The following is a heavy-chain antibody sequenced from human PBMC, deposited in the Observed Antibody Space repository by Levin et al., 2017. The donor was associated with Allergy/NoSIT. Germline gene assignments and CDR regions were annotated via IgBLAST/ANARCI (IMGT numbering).Heavy chain of an antibody. CDR3: ARAGAGDYGEEDPHFDY. V-gene: IGHV4-34*01. CDR1: GGSFSGYY. CDR2: INHSGST. Sequence: PSETLSLTCAVYGGSFSGYYWSWIRQPPGKGLEWIGEINHSGSTNYNPSLKSRVTISVDTSKNQFSLKLSSVTAADTAVYYCARAGAGDYGEEDPHFDYWGQGTLVTVSS. D-gene: IGHD4-17*01. J-gene: IGHJ4*02.